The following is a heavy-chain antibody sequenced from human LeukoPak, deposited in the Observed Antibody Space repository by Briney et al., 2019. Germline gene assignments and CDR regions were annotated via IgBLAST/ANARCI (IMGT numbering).Heavy chain of an antibody. D-gene: IGHD1-26*01. CDR1: GGSFSGYY. Sequence: SETLSLTCAVYGGSFSGYYWSWIRQPPGKGLEWIGEINHSGSTNYNPSLKSRVTISVDTSKNQISLKMSSVTAADTAVYYCARAVGTTIFNYYYYYYMDVWGKGTTVTVSS. CDR2: INHSGST. CDR3: ARAVGTTIFNYYYYYYMDV. J-gene: IGHJ6*03. V-gene: IGHV4-34*01.